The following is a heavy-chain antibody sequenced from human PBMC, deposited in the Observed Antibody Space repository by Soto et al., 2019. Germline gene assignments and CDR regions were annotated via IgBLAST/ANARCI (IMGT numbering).Heavy chain of an antibody. CDR3: ARDKRDLRFLEWSYYFDF. J-gene: IGHJ4*01. CDR2: ISYDGSNK. D-gene: IGHD3-3*01. V-gene: IGHV3-30-3*01. CDR1: GFTFSSYA. Sequence: QVQLVESGGGVVQHGRSLRLSCAASGFTFSSYAMHWVRQAPGKGLEWVAVISYDGSNKYYADSVKGRFTISRDNSKNTLYLQMNSLRAEDTAVYYCARDKRDLRFLEWSYYFDFWGHGTLVTVSS.